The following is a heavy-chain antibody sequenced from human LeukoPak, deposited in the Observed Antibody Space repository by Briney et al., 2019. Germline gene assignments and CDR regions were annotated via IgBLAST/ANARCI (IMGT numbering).Heavy chain of an antibody. D-gene: IGHD5-24*01. CDR1: GFTFSNSA. Sequence: GGSLRLSCAASGFTFSNSALSWVRQAPGKGLEWVSTITNSGGSSYYTDSVKGRFTISRDNSKNTLFLQMSSLRAEDTAVYHCAKSAGRDGYRDVFDIWGQGTVVTVSS. J-gene: IGHJ3*02. CDR3: AKSAGRDGYRDVFDI. CDR2: ITNSGGSS. V-gene: IGHV3-23*01.